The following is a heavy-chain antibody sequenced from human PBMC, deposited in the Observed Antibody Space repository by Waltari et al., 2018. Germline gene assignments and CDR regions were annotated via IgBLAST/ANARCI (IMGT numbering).Heavy chain of an antibody. CDR3: TVNYVKYYFDY. V-gene: IGHV1-46*01. CDR1: GYTFTSYY. Sequence: QVQLVQSGAEVKKPGASVKVSCKASGYTFTSYYMHWVRQAPGQGLEWMGIINPRGGSTRYAQKFQGRVTMTRDTSTSTVYMELSSLRSEDTAVYYCTVNYVKYYFDYWGQGTLVTVSS. D-gene: IGHD1-7*01. J-gene: IGHJ4*02. CDR2: INPRGGST.